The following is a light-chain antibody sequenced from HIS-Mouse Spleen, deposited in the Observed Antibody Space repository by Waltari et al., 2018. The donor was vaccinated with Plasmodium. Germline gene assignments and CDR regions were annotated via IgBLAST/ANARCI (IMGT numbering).Light chain of an antibody. V-gene: IGLV3-10*01. CDR2: EDS. CDR1: ALPKKY. CDR3: YSTDSSGNHRV. Sequence: SYELTQPPSVSVSPGQTARITCSGDALPKKYAYWYQQKSGQAPVLVIYEDSKRPDGIPERCSGSSSGTMATLTISGAQVEDEADYYCYSTDSSGNHRVFGGGTKLTVL. J-gene: IGLJ3*02.